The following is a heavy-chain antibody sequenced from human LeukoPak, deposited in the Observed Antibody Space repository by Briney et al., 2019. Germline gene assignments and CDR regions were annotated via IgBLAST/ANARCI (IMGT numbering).Heavy chain of an antibody. CDR2: MNPNSGNT. J-gene: IGHJ4*02. Sequence: ASVKVSCKASGYTFTGYYMHWVRQAPGQGLEWMGWMNPNSGNTGYAQKFQGRVTMTRNTSISTAYMELSSLRSEDTAVYYCARVLSGSYFVPHYWGQGTLVTVSS. CDR1: GYTFTGYY. D-gene: IGHD3-10*01. V-gene: IGHV1-8*02. CDR3: ARVLSGSYFVPHY.